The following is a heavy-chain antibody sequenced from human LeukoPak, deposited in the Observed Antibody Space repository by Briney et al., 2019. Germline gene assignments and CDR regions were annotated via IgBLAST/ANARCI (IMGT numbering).Heavy chain of an antibody. CDR3: AKDRDSSGRYRFDY. CDR1: GFTFNGYA. CDR2: ISGNSGTT. J-gene: IGHJ4*02. V-gene: IGHV3-23*01. Sequence: GGSLRLSCAASGFTFNGYALSWVRQAPGKGLEWLSVISGNSGTTYYADSVKGRFTTSRDNSKKTLCLQMSSLGAEDTAVYYCAKDRDSSGRYRFDYWGQGTLVTVSS. D-gene: IGHD3-22*01.